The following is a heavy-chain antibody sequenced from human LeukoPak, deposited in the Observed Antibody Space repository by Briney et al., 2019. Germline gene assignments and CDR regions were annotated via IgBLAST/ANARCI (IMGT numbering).Heavy chain of an antibody. D-gene: IGHD2-2*01. J-gene: IGHJ6*03. Sequence: ASVTVSCKASGYTFTSYGISWVRQAPGQGLEWMGWISAYNGNTNYAQKLQGRVTMTTDTSTSTAYMELRSLRSDDTAVYYCAREVGDCSSTSCYYYYYYMDVWGKGTTVTVSS. CDR3: AREVGDCSSTSCYYYYYYMDV. V-gene: IGHV1-18*01. CDR1: GYTFTSYG. CDR2: ISAYNGNT.